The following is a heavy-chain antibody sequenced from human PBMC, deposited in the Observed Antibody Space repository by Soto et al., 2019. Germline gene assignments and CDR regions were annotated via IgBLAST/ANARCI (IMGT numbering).Heavy chain of an antibody. D-gene: IGHD2-15*01. V-gene: IGHV4-39*01. Sequence: SETLSLTCTVSGGSISSSSYYWGWIRQPPGKGLEWIGSIYYSGSTYYNPSLKSRVTISVDTSKNQFSLKLSSVTAADTAVYYCARHVIFARTAYCSGGSCYSRNSAGNQRYFDYWGQGTLVTVSS. J-gene: IGHJ4*02. CDR1: GGSISSSSYY. CDR3: ARHVIFARTAYCSGGSCYSRNSAGNQRYFDY. CDR2: IYYSGST.